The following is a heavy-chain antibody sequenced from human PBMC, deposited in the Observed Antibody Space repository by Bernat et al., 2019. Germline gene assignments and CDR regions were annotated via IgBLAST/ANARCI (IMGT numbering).Heavy chain of an antibody. Sequence: EVQLVESGGGLVKAGGSLRLSCAASGFTFDTYTMIWVRQAPGKGLEWVSSISPDSRFIFYADSVEGRFTISRDNTKNSLYLQMRSLRAEDTAVYYCARAIPSSLINYWGQGTLVTVSS. CDR3: ARAIPSSLINY. J-gene: IGHJ4*02. CDR1: GFTFDTYT. V-gene: IGHV3-21*01. CDR2: ISPDSRFI. D-gene: IGHD2-2*01.